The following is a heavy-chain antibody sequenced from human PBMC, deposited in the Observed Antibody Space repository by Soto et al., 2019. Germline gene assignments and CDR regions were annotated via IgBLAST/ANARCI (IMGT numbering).Heavy chain of an antibody. Sequence: QLHLVQSGAVVKKPGASVTVSCSASGYPVTAYYMHWVRQAPGRGLEWMGGINPATGAAKYTQTFQSRVTMTRDTSTSTAFMELSGLTSEDTAVFYCARGGGVGVAGSAAFDMWGQGTLVTVSS. J-gene: IGHJ3*02. V-gene: IGHV1-2*02. CDR1: GYPVTAYY. CDR2: INPATGAA. D-gene: IGHD3-3*01. CDR3: ARGGGVGVAGSAAFDM.